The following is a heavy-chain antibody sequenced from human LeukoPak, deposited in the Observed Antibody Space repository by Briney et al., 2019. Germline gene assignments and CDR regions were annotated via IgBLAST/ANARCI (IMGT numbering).Heavy chain of an antibody. J-gene: IGHJ3*02. D-gene: IGHD2-15*01. CDR3: ARGRYCSADICSGGDAFDI. CDR2: IYTRGST. V-gene: IGHV4-4*07. Sequence: SETLSLTCSVSRGFSSSYYWSWIRQPAGKGLEWIGRIYTRGSTNYNPSLKSRVTMSVDTSKNQFSLKLSSVTAADTAVYYCARGRYCSADICSGGDAFDIWGQGTMVSVSS. CDR1: RGFSSSYY.